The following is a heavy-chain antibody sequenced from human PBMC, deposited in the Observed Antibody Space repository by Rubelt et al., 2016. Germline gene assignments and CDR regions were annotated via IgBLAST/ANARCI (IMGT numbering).Heavy chain of an antibody. Sequence: EVQLLESGGGLVQPGGSLRLSCAASGFTFSSYAMSWVRQAPGKGLEWVSAISGSGGSTYFADSVKGRLTISGDNAKTTLYLQMNSLRAEDTAVYYCAKVPIRTVTSTFDYWGQGTLVTVSS. D-gene: IGHD4-17*01. CDR1: GFTFSSYA. CDR2: ISGSGGST. V-gene: IGHV3-23*01. J-gene: IGHJ4*02. CDR3: AKVPIRTVTSTFDY.